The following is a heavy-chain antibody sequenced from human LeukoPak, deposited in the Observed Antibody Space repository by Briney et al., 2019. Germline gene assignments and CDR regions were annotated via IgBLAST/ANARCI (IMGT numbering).Heavy chain of an antibody. CDR2: ISSSSSYI. D-gene: IGHD3-10*01. CDR1: GFTFSSYS. J-gene: IGHJ3*02. CDR3: ARVRDRVTRDAFDI. V-gene: IGHV3-21*01. Sequence: GVLRLSCAASGFTFSSYSMNWVRQAPGKGLEWVSSISSSSSYIYYADSVKGRFTISRDNAKNSLYLQMNSLRAEDTAVYYCARVRDRVTRDAFDIWGQGTMVTVSS.